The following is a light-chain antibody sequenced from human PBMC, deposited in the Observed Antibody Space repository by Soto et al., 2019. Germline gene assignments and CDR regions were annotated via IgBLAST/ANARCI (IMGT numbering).Light chain of an antibody. J-gene: IGKJ3*01. Sequence: DIQMTQSPSSLSASVGDRGTITYRASQSISSYLNWYQQKPGKDPKLLIYAASSLQSGVPSRFSGSGSGTDFNLTISSLQTEDFATYECQQSYSTTPTFGPGTKVDIK. CDR1: QSISSY. V-gene: IGKV1-39*01. CDR2: AAS. CDR3: QQSYSTTPT.